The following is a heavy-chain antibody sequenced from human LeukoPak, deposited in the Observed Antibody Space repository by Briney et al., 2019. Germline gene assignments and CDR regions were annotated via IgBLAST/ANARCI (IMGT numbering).Heavy chain of an antibody. CDR3: ARDWIAAAGIGSFDY. J-gene: IGHJ4*02. CDR2: IYSGGST. CDR1: EFSVGSNY. Sequence: GGSLRLSCAASEFSVGSNYMTWVRQAPGKGLEWVSLIYSGGSTYYADSVKGRFTISRDNSKNTLYLQMNSLRAEDTAVYYCARDWIAAAGIGSFDYWGQGTLVTVSS. V-gene: IGHV3-66*02. D-gene: IGHD6-13*01.